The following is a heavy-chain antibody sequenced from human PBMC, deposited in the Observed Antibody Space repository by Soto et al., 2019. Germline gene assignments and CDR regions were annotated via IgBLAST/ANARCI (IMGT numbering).Heavy chain of an antibody. Sequence: DVQLVESGGGLVKTGGSLRLSCAASGFSLSDAWMNWVRQVPGKGLEWVGRIKRKVDGETTDYAAPVKGRFTFSIADSQNQLYLQMNSLKTEVTGVYYCTADRALTTDYGLDVWGQGTTVTVSS. D-gene: IGHD1-1*01. V-gene: IGHV3-15*07. CDR2: IKRKVDGETT. CDR1: GFSLSDAW. CDR3: TADRALTTDYGLDV. J-gene: IGHJ6*02.